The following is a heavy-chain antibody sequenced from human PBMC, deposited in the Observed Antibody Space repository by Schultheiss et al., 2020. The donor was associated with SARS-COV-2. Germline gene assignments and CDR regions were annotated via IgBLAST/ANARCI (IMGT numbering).Heavy chain of an antibody. D-gene: IGHD3-16*01. CDR2: IYYSGST. CDR1: GGSISSYY. V-gene: IGHV4-59*01. J-gene: IGHJ4*02. Sequence: SQTLSLTCTFSGGSISSYYWSWIRQPPGKGLEWIGYIYYSGSTNYNPSLKSRVTISVDTSKNQFSLKLSSVTAADTAVYYCARLGRWGSFDYWGQGTLVTVSS. CDR3: ARLGRWGSFDY.